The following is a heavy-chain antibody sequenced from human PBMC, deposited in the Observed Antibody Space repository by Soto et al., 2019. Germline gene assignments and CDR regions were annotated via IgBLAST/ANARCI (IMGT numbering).Heavy chain of an antibody. D-gene: IGHD3-22*01. J-gene: IGHJ3*02. CDR3: AKDRRPQTYYYDSSGYYYPADAFDI. Sequence: GSLRLSCAASGFTFSSYAMSWVRQAPGKGLEWVSAISGSGGSTYYADSVKGRFTISRDNSKNTLYLQMNSLRAEDTAVYYCAKDRRPQTYYYDSSGYYYPADAFDIWGQGTMVTVSS. CDR1: GFTFSSYA. V-gene: IGHV3-23*01. CDR2: ISGSGGST.